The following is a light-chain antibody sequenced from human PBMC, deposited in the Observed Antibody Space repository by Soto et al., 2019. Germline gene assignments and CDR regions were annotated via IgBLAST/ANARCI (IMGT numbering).Light chain of an antibody. Sequence: SYELTQPPSVSVAPGQTARITCGGNKFGSKNMNWYQQKPGQAPVLVVYDDDDRPAGIPERFSGSASGDTATLTISRVEAGDEADYYCQVWDNSADHQGGFGSGTKVTVL. V-gene: IGLV3-21*02. CDR1: KFGSKN. CDR2: DDD. J-gene: IGLJ1*01. CDR3: QVWDNSADHQGG.